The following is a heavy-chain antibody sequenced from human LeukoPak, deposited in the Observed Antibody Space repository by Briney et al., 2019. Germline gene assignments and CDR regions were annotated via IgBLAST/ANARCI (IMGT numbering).Heavy chain of an antibody. CDR2: ISYDGGNK. J-gene: IGHJ4*02. Sequence: PGGSLRLSCAASGFTFSSYAMHWVRQAPGKGLEWVAVISYDGGNKYYADSVKGRFTISRDNSKNTLCLQMNSLRAEDTAVYYCARDLLLWFGELLGGFGYWGQGTLVTVSS. V-gene: IGHV3-30*04. D-gene: IGHD3-10*01. CDR1: GFTFSSYA. CDR3: ARDLLLWFGELLGGFGY.